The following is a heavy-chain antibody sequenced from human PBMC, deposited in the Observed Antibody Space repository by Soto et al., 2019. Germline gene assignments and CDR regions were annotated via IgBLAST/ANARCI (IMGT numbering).Heavy chain of an antibody. CDR1: GFTFSSYG. J-gene: IGHJ6*02. CDR3: AGDHQYSSSSPKHYYYYYGMDV. V-gene: IGHV3-33*01. Sequence: TGGSLRLSCAASGFTFSSYGMHWVRQAPGKGLEWVAVIWYDGSNKYYADSVKGRFTISRDNSKNTLYLQMNSLRAEDTAVYYCAGDHQYSSSSPKHYYYYYGMDVWGQGTTVTVSS. CDR2: IWYDGSNK. D-gene: IGHD6-6*01.